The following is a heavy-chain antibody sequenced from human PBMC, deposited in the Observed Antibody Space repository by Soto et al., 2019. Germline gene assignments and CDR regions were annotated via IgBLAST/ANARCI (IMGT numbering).Heavy chain of an antibody. V-gene: IGHV3-33*01. CDR1: GFTFSNYG. D-gene: IGHD2-21*01. Sequence: GGSLRLSCAASGFTFSNYGMHWVRQAPGKGLEWVAVIWYDGNNKYYADSVKGRFTISRDNSNNTLYVQMTSLRAEDTAVYYCARGLHSLFDYWGQGALVTVSS. CDR3: ARGLHSLFDY. J-gene: IGHJ4*02. CDR2: IWYDGNNK.